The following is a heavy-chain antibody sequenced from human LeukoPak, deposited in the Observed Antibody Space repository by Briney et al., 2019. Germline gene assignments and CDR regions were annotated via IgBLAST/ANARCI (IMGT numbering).Heavy chain of an antibody. V-gene: IGHV3-53*01. CDR3: ASRRMGFDY. CDR1: GFTFSSYW. D-gene: IGHD3-16*01. Sequence: GGSLRLSCAASGFTFSSYWMSWVRQAPGKGLEWVSVIYSGGSTYYADSVKGRFTISRDNSKNTLYLQMNSLRAEDTAVYYCASRRMGFDYWGQGTLVTVSS. J-gene: IGHJ4*02. CDR2: IYSGGST.